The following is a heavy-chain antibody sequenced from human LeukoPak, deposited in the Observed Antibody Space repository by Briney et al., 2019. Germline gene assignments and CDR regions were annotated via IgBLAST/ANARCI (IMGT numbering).Heavy chain of an antibody. V-gene: IGHV3-30*03. J-gene: IGHJ4*02. D-gene: IGHD3-22*01. CDR2: ISYDGSNK. CDR1: GFTFSSYG. Sequence: PGGSLRLSCAASGFTFSSYGMHWVRQAPGKGLEWVAVISYDGSNKYYADSVKGRFTISRDNSKNTLYLQMNSLRAGDTAVYYCARESYDSSGYLQCDFGYWGQGTLVTVSS. CDR3: ARESYDSSGYLQCDFGY.